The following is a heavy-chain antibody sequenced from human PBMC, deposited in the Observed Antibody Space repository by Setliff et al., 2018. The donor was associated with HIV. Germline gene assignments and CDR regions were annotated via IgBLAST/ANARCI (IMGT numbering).Heavy chain of an antibody. Sequence: PSETLSLTCTVSGGSFSSYHWSWIRHRAGKGLEWIGHIYASGSTKYNPSLESRVTMSVDTSRTQFSLKLRSVTAADTAVYYCARVGASGVSSTMDYYYYMDVWGKGTTVTVSS. J-gene: IGHJ6*03. CDR3: ARVGASGVSSTMDYYYYMDV. D-gene: IGHD3-10*01. V-gene: IGHV4-4*07. CDR2: IYASGST. CDR1: GGSFSSYH.